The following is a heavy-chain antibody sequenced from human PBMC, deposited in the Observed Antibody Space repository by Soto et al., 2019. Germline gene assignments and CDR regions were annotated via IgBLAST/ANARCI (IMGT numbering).Heavy chain of an antibody. CDR3: ARDMYDSSGYYSPGPFDY. J-gene: IGHJ4*02. V-gene: IGHV1-18*01. CDR1: GYTFTSYG. D-gene: IGHD3-22*01. Sequence: ASVNVSCKASGYTFTSYGISWVRQAPGQGLEWMGWISAYNGNTNYAQKLQGRVTMTTDTSTSTAYMELRSLRSDDTAVYYCARDMYDSSGYYSPGPFDYWGQGTLVTVSS. CDR2: ISAYNGNT.